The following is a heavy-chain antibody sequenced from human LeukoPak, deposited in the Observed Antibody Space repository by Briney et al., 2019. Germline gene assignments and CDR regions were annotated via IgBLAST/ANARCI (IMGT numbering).Heavy chain of an antibody. CDR3: AREPYLELHYYDSSGYLDY. V-gene: IGHV3-33*08. J-gene: IGHJ4*02. CDR1: GFTFSSYS. CDR2: IWYDGSNK. D-gene: IGHD3-22*01. Sequence: PGGSLRLSCAGSGFTFSSYSMNWVRQAPGKGLEWVAVIWYDGSNKYYADSVKGRFTISRDNSKNTLYLQMNSLRAEDTAVYYCAREPYLELHYYDSSGYLDYWGQGTLVTVSS.